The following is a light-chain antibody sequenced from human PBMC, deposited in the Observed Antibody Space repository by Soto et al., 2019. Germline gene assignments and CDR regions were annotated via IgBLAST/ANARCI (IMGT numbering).Light chain of an antibody. CDR1: QSVSSSY. CDR3: QQYVSSPYT. V-gene: IGKV3-20*01. Sequence: EIVLTQSPGTLSLSPGERATLSCRASQSVSSSYLAWYQQKPGQAPSLLIYGASSRATGIPDRFSGSGSGTDFTLTISRLEPEDFAVYYCQQYVSSPYTFGQGPKLEI. CDR2: GAS. J-gene: IGKJ2*01.